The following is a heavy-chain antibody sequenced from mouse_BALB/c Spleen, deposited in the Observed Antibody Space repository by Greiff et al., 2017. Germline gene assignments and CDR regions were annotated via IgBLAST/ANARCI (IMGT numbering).Heavy chain of an antibody. J-gene: IGHJ4*01. CDR3: ARDGNYAMDY. CDR2: ISYDGSN. D-gene: IGHD1-1*02. V-gene: IGHV3-6*02. CDR1: GYSITSGYY. Sequence: VQLKQSGPGLVKPSQSLSLTCSVTGYSITSGYYWNWIRQFPGNKLEWKGYISYDGSNNYNPSLKNRISITRDTSKNQFFLKLNSVTTEDTATYYCARDGNYAMDYWGQGTSVTVSS.